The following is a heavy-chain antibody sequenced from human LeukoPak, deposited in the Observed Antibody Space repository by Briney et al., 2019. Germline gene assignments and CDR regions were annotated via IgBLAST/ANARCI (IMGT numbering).Heavy chain of an antibody. J-gene: IGHJ3*02. D-gene: IGHD3-3*01. Sequence: PSETLSLTCTVSGGSISSGSYYWSWIRQPAGKGLEWIGRIYTSGSTNYNPSLKSRVTISVDTSKNQFSLKLSSVIAADTAVYYCARDLHYDFWSGATTKAFDIWGQGTMVTVSS. CDR3: ARDLHYDFWSGATTKAFDI. V-gene: IGHV4-61*02. CDR2: IYTSGST. CDR1: GGSISSGSYY.